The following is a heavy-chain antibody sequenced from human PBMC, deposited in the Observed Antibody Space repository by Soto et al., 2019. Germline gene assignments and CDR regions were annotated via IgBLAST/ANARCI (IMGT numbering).Heavy chain of an antibody. CDR2: VNPILSMS. V-gene: IGHV1-69*04. J-gene: IGHJ1*01. CDR1: GDTFNFHS. CDR3: APSYGSGSRAFAD. Sequence: QVQLVQSGAEVKRPGSSVKVSCKASGDTFNFHSINWVRQAPGLGLEWMGRVNPILSMSNFAQRFQGRVTMTAAKATSTASTELSGLISEATAIYYCAPSYGSGSRAFADWAQCALVTVSS. D-gene: IGHD3-10*01.